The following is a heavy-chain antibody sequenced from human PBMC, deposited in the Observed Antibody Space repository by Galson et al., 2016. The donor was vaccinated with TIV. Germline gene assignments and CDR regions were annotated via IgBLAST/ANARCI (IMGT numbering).Heavy chain of an antibody. CDR3: ARQYDFGDYRGDAFDI. Sequence: QSGAEVKKPGESLKISCKASGYSFTSQWIAWVRQVPGKGLEWVGVVNPGGSTIRYSPSFQGQVTISSDKSTSTAYLQWISLRASDTATYYCARQYDFGDYRGDAFDIWGQGTVVIVSS. D-gene: IGHD4-17*01. J-gene: IGHJ3*02. CDR2: VNPGGSTI. CDR1: GYSFTSQW. V-gene: IGHV5-51*03.